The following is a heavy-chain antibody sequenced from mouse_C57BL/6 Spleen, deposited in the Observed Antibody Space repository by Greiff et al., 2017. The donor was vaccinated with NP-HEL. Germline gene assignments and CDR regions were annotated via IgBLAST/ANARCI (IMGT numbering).Heavy chain of an antibody. J-gene: IGHJ4*01. CDR2: IYPGSGST. CDR1: GYTFTSYW. V-gene: IGHV1-55*01. Sequence: LVESGAELVKPGASVKMSCKASGYTFTSYWITWVKQRPGQGLEWIGDIYPGSGSTNYNEKFKSKATLTVDTSSSTAYMQLSSLTSEDSAVYYCARGDAMDYWGQGTSVTVSS. CDR3: ARGDAMDY.